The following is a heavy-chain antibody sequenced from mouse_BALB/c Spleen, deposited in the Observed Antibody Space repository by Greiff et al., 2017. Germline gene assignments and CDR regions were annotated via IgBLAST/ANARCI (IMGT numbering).Heavy chain of an antibody. D-gene: IGHD2-3*01. CDR1: GYTFTSYY. V-gene: IGHV1S81*02. CDR3: TRAGRYDGYCEAY. J-gene: IGHJ3*01. Sequence: QVQLQQPGAELVKPGASVKLSCKASGYTFTSYYMYWVKQRPGQGLEWIGGINPSSGGTNFNEKFKSKATLTVDKSSSTAYMQLSSLTSEDSAVYFCTRAGRYDGYCEAYWGQGTLVTVSA. CDR2: INPSSGGT.